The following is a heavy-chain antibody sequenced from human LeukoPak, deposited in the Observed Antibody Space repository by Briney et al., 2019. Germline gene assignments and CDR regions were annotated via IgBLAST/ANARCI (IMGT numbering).Heavy chain of an antibody. D-gene: IGHD2-21*02. V-gene: IGHV3-23*01. J-gene: IGHJ3*02. CDR3: TKGRRSSGDWNDASHI. CDR1: GFTFTNYA. Sequence: PGGSLRLSCAASGFTFTNYAMGWVRQAPGEGLEWVSGITGSGGSTYYTDSVKGRFTISRDNSKNTLFLQMYNLRAEDTAIYYCTKGRRSSGDWNDASHIWGQGTMVTVSS. CDR2: ITGSGGST.